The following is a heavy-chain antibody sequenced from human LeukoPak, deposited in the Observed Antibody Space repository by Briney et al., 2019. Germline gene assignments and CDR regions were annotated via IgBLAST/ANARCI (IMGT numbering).Heavy chain of an antibody. Sequence: GASVKVSCKASGYTFTSYAMNWVRQAPGQGLEWMGRINPNNGGTNCAQKFQGRVTMTGDTSISTAYMELSSLRFDDTAVYYCARESGSYHGNDYWGQGTLVTVSS. CDR3: ARESGSYHGNDY. J-gene: IGHJ4*02. D-gene: IGHD1-26*01. CDR1: GYTFTSYA. V-gene: IGHV1-2*06. CDR2: INPNNGGT.